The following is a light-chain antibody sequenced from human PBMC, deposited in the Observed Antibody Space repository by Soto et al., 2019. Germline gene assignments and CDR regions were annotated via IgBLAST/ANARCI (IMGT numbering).Light chain of an antibody. CDR2: YDV. Sequence: QSVLTQPPSVSEAPGQRVTISCSGRTSNIGTNAVNWYQQLPGKAPKLLIYYDVLLHSRVSDRFAASKSGTSASLAISGLQSEDEADYYCATWDDSLNAVVFGGGTQLTVL. V-gene: IGLV1-36*01. CDR1: TSNIGTNA. CDR3: ATWDDSLNAVV. J-gene: IGLJ2*01.